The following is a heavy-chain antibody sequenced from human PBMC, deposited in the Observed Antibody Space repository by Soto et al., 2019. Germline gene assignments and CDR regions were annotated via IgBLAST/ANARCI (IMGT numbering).Heavy chain of an antibody. CDR1: GFTLTSYA. D-gene: IGHD6-19*01. CDR3: AKQRGYSSGWYGAFDI. J-gene: IGHJ3*02. V-gene: IGHV3-23*01. CDR2: ISGSGGST. Sequence: EVQLLESGGGLVPPGGSLRLSCAASGFTLTSYAMSWVRQAPGKGLEWVSLISGSGGSTYYADSVKGRFNISRDDSKNAVYLQMDSLRAEDTAVYYCAKQRGYSSGWYGAFDIWGQGTMVTVSS.